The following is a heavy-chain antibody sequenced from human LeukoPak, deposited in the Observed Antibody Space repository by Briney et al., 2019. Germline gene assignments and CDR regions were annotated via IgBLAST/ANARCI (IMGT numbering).Heavy chain of an antibody. CDR2: ISSSSSTI. D-gene: IGHD1-26*01. J-gene: IGHJ4*02. CDR1: GFTFSSYS. Sequence: PGGSLRLSCAASGFTFSSYSMNWVRQAPGKGLEWVSYISSSSSTIYYADSVKGRFTISRDNAKNSLYLQMNSLRAEDTAVYYCARGNIVGAFLFDYWGQGTLVTVSS. V-gene: IGHV3-48*01. CDR3: ARGNIVGAFLFDY.